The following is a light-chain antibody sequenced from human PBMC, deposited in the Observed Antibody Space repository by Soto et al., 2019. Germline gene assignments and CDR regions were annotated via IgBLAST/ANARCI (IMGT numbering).Light chain of an antibody. J-gene: IGKJ1*01. CDR1: QSLRSN. CDR3: QQSNNWPPWT. CDR2: GAS. V-gene: IGKV3-15*01. Sequence: EVVLTQSPATLSVSPGQRATLSCRASQSLRSNLAWFQHKRGQAPRLLIYGASTRATGIPARFSGSGYGTEFTLTISSLQYEDFAVYFCQQSNNWPPWTFGQGTKVEIK.